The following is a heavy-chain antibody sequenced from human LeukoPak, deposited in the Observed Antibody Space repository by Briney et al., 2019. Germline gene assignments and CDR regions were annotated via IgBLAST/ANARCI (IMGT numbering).Heavy chain of an antibody. J-gene: IGHJ5*02. CDR3: AEGDNGNCSDP. Sequence: GASVKLSCKASVGTFSSYTISWVRQAPGQGVEWMGRIIPILGIANYAQKFQGRVTITADKSTSTAYMELSSLRSEDTAVSYCAEGDNGNCSDPWGQGTLVTVSS. CDR1: VGTFSSYT. V-gene: IGHV1-69*02. D-gene: IGHD1-14*01. CDR2: IIPILGIA.